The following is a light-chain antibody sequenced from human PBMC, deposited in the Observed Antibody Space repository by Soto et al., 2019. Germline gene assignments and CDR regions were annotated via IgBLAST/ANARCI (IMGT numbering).Light chain of an antibody. CDR1: QSISSY. J-gene: IGKJ3*01. V-gene: IGKV1-39*01. CDR3: QQSYSNLLT. CDR2: AAS. Sequence: DIQMTQSPSYLSASVGDRVTITCRASQSISSYLNWYQQKPGKAPKILIYAASNVQSGVPLRFSGSASGTDFTLTISSLQPEDFATYYCQQSYSNLLTFGPGTKVDIK.